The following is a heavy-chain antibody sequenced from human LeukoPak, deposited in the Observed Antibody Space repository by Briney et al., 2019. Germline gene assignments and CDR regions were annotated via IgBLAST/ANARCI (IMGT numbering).Heavy chain of an antibody. Sequence: GGSLRLSCAASGFTVSSSYMSWVRQAPGKGLEWVSVIYSAGSTYYADSVKGRFTISRDNSKNTLYLQMNSLRAEDTAVYYCARPAYCGGNCYYFPDYWGQGTLVTVSS. J-gene: IGHJ4*02. V-gene: IGHV3-53*01. CDR2: IYSAGST. CDR3: ARPAYCGGNCYYFPDY. D-gene: IGHD2-21*02. CDR1: GFTVSSSY.